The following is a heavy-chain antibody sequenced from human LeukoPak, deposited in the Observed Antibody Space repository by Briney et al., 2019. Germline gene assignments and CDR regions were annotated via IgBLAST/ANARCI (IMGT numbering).Heavy chain of an antibody. D-gene: IGHD2-15*01. CDR1: GYGYSISSGFY. Sequence: SETLSLTCTVSGYGYSISSGFYWGWIRQPPGKGLEWIGNIHYSGSTYYKASLKSRVTISVDTSKNQFSLKLSSVTAADTAIYYCAGDAPGLLGYWGQGTLVTVSS. V-gene: IGHV4-38-2*02. CDR2: IHYSGST. CDR3: AGDAPGLLGY. J-gene: IGHJ4*02.